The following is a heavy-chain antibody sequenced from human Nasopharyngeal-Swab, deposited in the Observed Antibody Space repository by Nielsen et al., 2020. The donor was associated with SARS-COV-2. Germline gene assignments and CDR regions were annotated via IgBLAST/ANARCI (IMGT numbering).Heavy chain of an antibody. J-gene: IGHJ4*02. CDR3: ARDLAYPFGEPDY. CDR1: GFTFSSYG. V-gene: IGHV3-33*01. Sequence: GGSLTLSCAASGFTFSSYGMLWVRQAPGKGLEWVAVIWYDGSNKYYADSVKGRFTISRDNSKNTLYLQMNSLRAEDTAVYYCARDLAYPFGEPDYWGQGTLVTASS. CDR2: IWYDGSNK. D-gene: IGHD3-10*01.